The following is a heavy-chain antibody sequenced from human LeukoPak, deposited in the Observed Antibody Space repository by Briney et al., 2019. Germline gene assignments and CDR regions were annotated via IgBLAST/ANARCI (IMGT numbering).Heavy chain of an antibody. CDR2: FYSGGTT. CDR1: GFTVSSSY. V-gene: IGHV3-53*01. Sequence: GGSLRLSCAASGFTVSSSYMNWVRQAPGKGLEWVSVFYSGGTTYYADSVKGRFTISRDNSKNTLYLQMNSLRADDTAVYYCARVKAKQLVSLGWFDPWGQGTLVTVSS. CDR3: ARVKAKQLVSLGWFDP. D-gene: IGHD6-6*01. J-gene: IGHJ5*02.